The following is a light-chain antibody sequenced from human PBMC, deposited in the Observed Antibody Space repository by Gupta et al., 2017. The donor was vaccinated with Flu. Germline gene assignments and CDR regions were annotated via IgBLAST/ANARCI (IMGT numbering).Light chain of an antibody. V-gene: IGLV1-36*01. J-gene: IGLJ2*01. CDR2: YDD. CDR3: AAWDDSLNGMV. Sequence: SSSSVENNAGNWDQQLPGKAPKLLIYYDDFLPSVFSGRFSGSKSGASASLSICGLRSEDEADYYCAAWDDSLNGMVFGGGTRLTVL. CDR1: SSSVENNA.